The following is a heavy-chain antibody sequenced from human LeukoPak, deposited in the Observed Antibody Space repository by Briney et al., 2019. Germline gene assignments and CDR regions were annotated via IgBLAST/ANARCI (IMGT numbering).Heavy chain of an antibody. D-gene: IGHD4-17*01. CDR2: IIPIFGTA. CDR1: GGTFSSYA. CDR3: ARDDYGDYVTDY. Sequence: ASVKVSCKASGGTFSSYAISWVRQAPGQGLEWVGGIIPIFGTANYAQKFQGRVTITADESTSTAYMELSSLRSEDTAVYYCARDDYGDYVTDYWGQGTLVTVSS. J-gene: IGHJ4*02. V-gene: IGHV1-69*13.